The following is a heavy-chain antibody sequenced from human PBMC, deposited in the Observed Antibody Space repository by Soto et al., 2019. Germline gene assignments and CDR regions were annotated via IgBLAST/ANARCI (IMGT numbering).Heavy chain of an antibody. D-gene: IGHD4-17*01. J-gene: IGHJ4*02. Sequence: QITLKESGPPLVKPTQTLTLTCTLSGFSLSTGGVGVGWIRQSPGKALEWLAVIYWDDVKHYSPSLERRLTITKDTSESEVFLTMTNMDPVDTATYYCARNGSGDYALDYWGQGSLVTVSS. CDR1: GFSLSTGGVG. CDR3: ARNGSGDYALDY. CDR2: IYWDDVK. V-gene: IGHV2-5*02.